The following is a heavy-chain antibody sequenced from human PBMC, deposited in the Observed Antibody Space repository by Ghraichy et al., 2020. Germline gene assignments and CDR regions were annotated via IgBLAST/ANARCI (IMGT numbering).Heavy chain of an antibody. CDR1: GFTFSNYA. CDR2: ISSSGRAT. Sequence: GGSLRLSCVASGFTFSNYAMRWVRQAPGKGLEWVSSISSSGRATYYADSVKGRFTISRDSSKSTLFLQMNSLRAEDTAVYYCAKGKVWGGDKYYGMDVWGQGTTVTVSS. CDR3: AKGKVWGGDKYYGMDV. J-gene: IGHJ6*02. D-gene: IGHD3-10*01. V-gene: IGHV3-23*01.